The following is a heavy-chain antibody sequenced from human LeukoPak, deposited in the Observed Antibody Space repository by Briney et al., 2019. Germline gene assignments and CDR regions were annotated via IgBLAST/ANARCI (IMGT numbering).Heavy chain of an antibody. CDR2: ISGSGGST. J-gene: IGHJ1*01. D-gene: IGHD6-19*01. V-gene: IGHV3-23*01. CDR1: GFTFSSYA. CDR3: AKGEQWLYSEYFQH. Sequence: PGASPRLSCAASGFTFSSYAMSWVRQAPGKGLEWVSAISGSGGSTYYADSVKSRFTISRDNSKNTLYLQMNSLRAEDTAVYYCAKGEQWLYSEYFQHWGQGTLVTVSS.